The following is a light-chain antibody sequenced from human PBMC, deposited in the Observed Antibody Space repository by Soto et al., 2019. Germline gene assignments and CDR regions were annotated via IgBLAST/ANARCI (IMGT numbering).Light chain of an antibody. J-gene: IGKJ5*01. CDR3: QQYHNWPPIT. V-gene: IGKV3-15*01. CDR1: QSVSSH. CDR2: GAS. Sequence: EIVMTQSKDTLFVSLGEGATLSCRASQSVSSHLAWYQHKPGQAPRLLIYGASTRASGIPARFSGSGSETDFTLTISSLQSEDSAVYYCQQYHNWPPITFGQGTRLEIK.